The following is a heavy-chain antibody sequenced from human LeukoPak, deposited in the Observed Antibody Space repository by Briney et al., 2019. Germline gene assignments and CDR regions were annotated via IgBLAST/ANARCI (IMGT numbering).Heavy chain of an antibody. J-gene: IGHJ4*02. Sequence: GGSLRLSCTGSGFSFGDYDMTWVRQAPGKGLEWVSSISSTSDYIYYADLLRGRFTISRDNAKSSLYLQMDSLRAEDTAVYYCARKLASISTSPIDYWGQGTLVTVSS. V-gene: IGHV3-21*01. CDR1: GFSFGDYD. CDR3: ARKLASISTSPIDY. D-gene: IGHD6-6*01. CDR2: ISSTSDYI.